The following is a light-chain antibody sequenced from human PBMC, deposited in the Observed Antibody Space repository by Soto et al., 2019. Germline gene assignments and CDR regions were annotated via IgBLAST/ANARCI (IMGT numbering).Light chain of an antibody. Sequence: IHLTQSPSFLSASLGDRVTITCRASQGISNFLAWYQQKPGKAPELLIYTAFTLRSGVPSRFSGSGSGTEFTLTISSLQPEDFATFSCQQLHTYPYTFGQGTRLDI. CDR1: QGISNF. V-gene: IGKV1-9*01. CDR3: QQLHTYPYT. J-gene: IGKJ2*01. CDR2: TAF.